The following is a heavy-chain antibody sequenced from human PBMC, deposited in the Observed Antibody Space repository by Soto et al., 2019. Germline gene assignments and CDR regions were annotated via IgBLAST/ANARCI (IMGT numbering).Heavy chain of an antibody. Sequence: SETLYLTCTVSGGSISSSSYYWGWIRQPPGKGLEWIGSIYYSGSTYYNPSLKSRVTIFVDTSKNQFSLKLSSVTAADTAVYYCARQGLDIVVVPAAPRYMDVWGKGTTVTVSS. CDR2: IYYSGST. J-gene: IGHJ6*03. CDR1: GGSISSSSYY. CDR3: ARQGLDIVVVPAAPRYMDV. D-gene: IGHD2-2*03. V-gene: IGHV4-39*01.